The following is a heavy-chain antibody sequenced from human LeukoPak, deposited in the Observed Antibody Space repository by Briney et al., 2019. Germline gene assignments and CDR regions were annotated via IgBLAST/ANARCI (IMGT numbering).Heavy chain of an antibody. CDR3: VKGRGYSSGWHLLDD. J-gene: IGHJ4*02. CDR1: GFNFSKYG. V-gene: IGHV3-64D*06. CDR2: INGNGGST. Sequence: GGSLRLSCSASGFNFSKYGMHWVRQAPGKGLEYVSVINGNGGSTYYADSVKRRFTISRDNSKNTLYLQMTSLRVEDTAVYYCVKGRGYSSGWHLLDDWGQGTLATVLS. D-gene: IGHD6-19*01.